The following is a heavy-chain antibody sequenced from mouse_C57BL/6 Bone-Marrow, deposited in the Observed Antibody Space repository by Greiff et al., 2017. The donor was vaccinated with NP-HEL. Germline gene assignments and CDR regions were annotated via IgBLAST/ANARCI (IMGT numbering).Heavy chain of an antibody. CDR2: ISNLAYSI. CDR3: ARHHYSNYFDY. J-gene: IGHJ2*01. V-gene: IGHV5-15*01. Sequence: EVHLVESGGGLVQPGGSLKLSCAASGFTFSDYRMAWVRQAPRKGPEWVAFISNLAYSIYYADTVTGRFTISRENAKNTLYLEMSSLRSEDTAMYYCARHHYSNYFDYWGQGTTLTVSS. D-gene: IGHD2-5*01. CDR1: GFTFSDYR.